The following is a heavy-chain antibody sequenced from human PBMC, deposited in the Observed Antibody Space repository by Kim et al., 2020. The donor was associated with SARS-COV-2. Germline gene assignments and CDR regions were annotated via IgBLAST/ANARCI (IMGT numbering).Heavy chain of an antibody. CDR2: ISSSSSYI. CDR1: GFTFSSYS. CDR3: ARDGTERWFDP. Sequence: GGSLRLSCAASGFTFSSYSMNWVRQAPGKGLEWVSSISSSSSYIYYADSVKGRFTISRDNAKNSLYLQMNSLRAEDTAVYYCARDGTERWFDPWGQGTLVTVSS. J-gene: IGHJ5*02. V-gene: IGHV3-21*01.